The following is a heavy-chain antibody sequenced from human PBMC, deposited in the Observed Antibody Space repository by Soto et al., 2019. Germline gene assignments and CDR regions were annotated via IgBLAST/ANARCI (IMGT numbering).Heavy chain of an antibody. CDR3: AKDGLSSWFDP. V-gene: IGHV3-30*18. J-gene: IGHJ5*02. CDR2: ISYDGSNK. Sequence: PGGSLRLSCAASGFTFSSYGMHWVRQAPGKGLEWVAVISYDGSNKYYADSVKGRFTISRDNSKNTLYLQMNSLRAEDTAVYYGAKDGLSSWFDPWGQGTRVTASS. CDR1: GFTFSSYG.